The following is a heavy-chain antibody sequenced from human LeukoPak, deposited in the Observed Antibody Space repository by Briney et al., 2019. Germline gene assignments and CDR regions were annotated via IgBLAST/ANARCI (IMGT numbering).Heavy chain of an antibody. Sequence: GGSLRLSCAASGFTFSSYAMGWVRQAPGKGLEWVSVIYSGGSTYYADSVKGRFTISRDNSKNTLYLQMNSLRAEDTAVYYCATRGGMIVVVTWGQGTLVTVSS. J-gene: IGHJ5*02. CDR2: IYSGGST. V-gene: IGHV3-23*03. CDR3: ATRGGMIVVVT. CDR1: GFTFSSYA. D-gene: IGHD3-22*01.